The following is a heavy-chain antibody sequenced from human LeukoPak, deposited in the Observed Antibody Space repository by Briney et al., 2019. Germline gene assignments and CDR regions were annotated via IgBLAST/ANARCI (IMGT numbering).Heavy chain of an antibody. Sequence: GASVKVSCKASGYTFTGYYMHWVRQAPGQGLEWMGWINPNSGGTNYAQKFQGRVTMTRDTSISTAYMELSRLRSDDTAVYYCARDILRTVYAKDTLYYMDVWGKGTTVTVSS. CDR3: ARDILRTVYAKDTLYYMDV. CDR1: GYTFTGYY. J-gene: IGHJ6*03. CDR2: INPNSGGT. V-gene: IGHV1-2*02. D-gene: IGHD2-8*01.